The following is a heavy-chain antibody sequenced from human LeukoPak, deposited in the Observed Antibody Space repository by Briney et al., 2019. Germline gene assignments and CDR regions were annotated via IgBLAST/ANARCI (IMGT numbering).Heavy chain of an antibody. V-gene: IGHV3-7*01. CDR3: ATALHSSSWSFDY. D-gene: IGHD6-13*01. CDR1: GFTFSNYW. CDR2: IKQDGSER. J-gene: IGHJ4*02. Sequence: PGGSLRLSCAASGFTFSNYWMSWDRKAPGMGLEWVANIKQDGSERYYVDSVRGRFTISRDNAKNSLFLQIHSLRAEDTAVYYCATALHSSSWSFDYWGQGTLLAVSS.